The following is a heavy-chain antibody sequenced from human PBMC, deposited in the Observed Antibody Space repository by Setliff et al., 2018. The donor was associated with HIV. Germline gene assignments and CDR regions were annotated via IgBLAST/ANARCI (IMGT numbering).Heavy chain of an antibody. CDR3: ARGLQAWGSAGPNWFDP. Sequence: SETLSLTCTVSGGSISSSSYYWAWIRQPPGKGLEYIGSVYFSGRAYYNPSLKSRVTISLDTSKNQFSLKLSSVTAADTAVYFCARGLQAWGSAGPNWFDPWGQGTLVTVSS. D-gene: IGHD7-27*01. CDR1: GGSISSSSYY. V-gene: IGHV4-39*01. J-gene: IGHJ5*02. CDR2: VYFSGRA.